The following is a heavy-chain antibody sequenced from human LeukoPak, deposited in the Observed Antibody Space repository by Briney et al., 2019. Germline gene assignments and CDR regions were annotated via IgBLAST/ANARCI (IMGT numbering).Heavy chain of an antibody. CDR2: IYYSGST. Sequence: SETLSLTCTVYGGSISISSYYWGWIRLPPGKGLEWIGYIYYSGSTNYNPSLKSRVTISVDTSKNQFSLKLSSVTAADTAVYYCARRHNWNAKTNAFDIWGQGTMVSVSS. D-gene: IGHD1-20*01. CDR1: GGSISISSYY. V-gene: IGHV4-61*05. J-gene: IGHJ3*02. CDR3: ARRHNWNAKTNAFDI.